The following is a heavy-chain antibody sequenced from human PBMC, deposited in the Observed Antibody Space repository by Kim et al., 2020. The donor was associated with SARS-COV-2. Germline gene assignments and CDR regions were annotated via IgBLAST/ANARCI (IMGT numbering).Heavy chain of an antibody. J-gene: IGHJ6*02. V-gene: IGHV3-15*01. CDR3: TYQHIWFGELHGMDV. Sequence: AHVKGRFTISRDDTKNTLYLQMNSPKTEDTAVYYCTYQHIWFGELHGMDVWGQGTTVTVSS. D-gene: IGHD3-10*01.